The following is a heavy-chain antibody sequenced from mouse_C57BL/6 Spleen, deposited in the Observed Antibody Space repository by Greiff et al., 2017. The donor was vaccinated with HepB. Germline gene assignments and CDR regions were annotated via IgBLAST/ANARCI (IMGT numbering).Heavy chain of an antibody. V-gene: IGHV1-52*01. CDR3: ARRVGDYFDY. D-gene: IGHD1-1*02. CDR2: IDPSDTET. CDR1: GYTFTSYW. J-gene: IGHJ2*01. Sequence: QVQLQQPGAELVRPGSSVKLSCKASGYTFTSYWMHWVKQRPIQGLEWIGNIDPSDTETHYNQKFKDKATLTVDKSSSTAYMQLSSLTSEDSAVYYGARRVGDYFDYWGQGTTLTVSS.